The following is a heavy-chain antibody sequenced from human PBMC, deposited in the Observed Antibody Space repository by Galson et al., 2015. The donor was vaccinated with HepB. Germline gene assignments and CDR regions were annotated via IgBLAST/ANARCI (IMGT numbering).Heavy chain of an antibody. J-gene: IGHJ4*02. V-gene: IGHV1-46*03. CDR1: GYTFTSYY. CDR2: INPSGGST. Sequence: SVKVSCKASGYTFTSYYMHWVRQAPGQGLEWMGIINPSGGSTSYAQKFQGRVTMTRDTSTSTVYRELSSLRSEDTAVYYCARDVVTHDYGDHRDYWGQGTLVTVSS. D-gene: IGHD4-17*01. CDR3: ARDVVTHDYGDHRDY.